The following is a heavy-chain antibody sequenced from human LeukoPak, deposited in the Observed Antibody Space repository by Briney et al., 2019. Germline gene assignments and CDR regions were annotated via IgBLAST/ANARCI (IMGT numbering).Heavy chain of an antibody. CDR1: GYTLTGYY. CDR2: INPNSGGT. Sequence: ASVKVSFKASGYTLTGYYMHWVGQAPGQGREGMGWINPNSGGTNYAQKFQGRVTMTRDTSISTAYMELSRLRSDDTAVYYCARDPDPYCSGGSCYGGPDYWGQGTLVTVSS. J-gene: IGHJ4*02. D-gene: IGHD2-15*01. V-gene: IGHV1-2*02. CDR3: ARDPDPYCSGGSCYGGPDY.